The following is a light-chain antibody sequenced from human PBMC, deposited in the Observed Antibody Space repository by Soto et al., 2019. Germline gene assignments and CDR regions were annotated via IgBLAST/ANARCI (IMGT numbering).Light chain of an antibody. J-gene: IGKJ4*01. CDR2: GAS. V-gene: IGKV3-15*01. Sequence: EIVLTQSPATLSVSPGERVTLSCRASESVDINLAWYQQKPGQAPRLLIYGASTRATGIPARFSGSGSGTEFTLTISSLQSEDFAVYYCQQYNNWPPLTLGGGTKVDIK. CDR3: QQYNNWPPLT. CDR1: ESVDIN.